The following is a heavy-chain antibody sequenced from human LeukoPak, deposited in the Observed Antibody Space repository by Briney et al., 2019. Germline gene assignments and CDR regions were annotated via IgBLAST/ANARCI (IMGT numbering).Heavy chain of an antibody. CDR1: GGSISSYY. V-gene: IGHV4-59*01. CDR2: IYYSGST. J-gene: IGHJ4*02. Sequence: SETLSLTCTVSGGSISSYYWSWIRQPPGKGLEWIGYIYYSGSTTYNPSLKSRVTISVDTSKNQFSLKLSSVTAADTAVYYCARGEYCSRTSCYRWPYDYWGQGTLVTVS. D-gene: IGHD2-2*01. CDR3: ARGEYCSRTSCYRWPYDY.